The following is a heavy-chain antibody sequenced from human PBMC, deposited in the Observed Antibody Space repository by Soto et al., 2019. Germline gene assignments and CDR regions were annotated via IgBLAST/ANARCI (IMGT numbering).Heavy chain of an antibody. J-gene: IGHJ2*01. CDR3: AKKGSPSGDHTNWYFDL. D-gene: IGHD7-27*01. Sequence: GGSLRLSCAASGFTFSDYYMSWIRQAPGKGLEWLSYISDGSSAYYADSVKGRFTISRDNSKNTLYLQMDSLSADDTAVYFCAKKGSPSGDHTNWYFDLWGRGTLVTVSS. CDR2: ISDGSSA. V-gene: IGHV3-11*03. CDR1: GFTFSDYY.